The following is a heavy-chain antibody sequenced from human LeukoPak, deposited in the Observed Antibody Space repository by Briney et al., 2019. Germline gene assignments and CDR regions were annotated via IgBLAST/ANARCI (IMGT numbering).Heavy chain of an antibody. J-gene: IGHJ3*01. CDR3: ARDLQTGLAFDA. CDR2: LSGSGRLI. Sequence: GGSLRLSCAASGFTFSSYAMSWVRQAPGKALEWVSSLSGSGRLIWYAGSVKGRFTISRDNAANSLFLQMNSLRVEDTAVYYCARDLQTGLAFDAWGRGTVVAVSS. CDR1: GFTFSSYA. D-gene: IGHD7-27*01. V-gene: IGHV3-21*06.